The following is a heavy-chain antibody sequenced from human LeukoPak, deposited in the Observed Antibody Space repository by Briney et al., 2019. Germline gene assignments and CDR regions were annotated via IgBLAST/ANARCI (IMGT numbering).Heavy chain of an antibody. V-gene: IGHV3-23*01. CDR1: GGPFSSYA. CDR3: ANASRYYDSSGYYYRNAFDI. CDR2: ISGSGGST. J-gene: IGHJ3*02. D-gene: IGHD3-22*01. Sequence: GGSLRLSCAASGGPFSSYARSWVRQPPGKGLEWVAAISGSGGSTYYADSVKGRFTLSRDNSKTTLYLQMNSLRAEGTAVYYCANASRYYDSSGYYYRNAFDIWGQGTMVTVSS.